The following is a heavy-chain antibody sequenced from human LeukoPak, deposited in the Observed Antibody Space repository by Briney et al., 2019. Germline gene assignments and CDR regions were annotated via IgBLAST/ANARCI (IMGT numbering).Heavy chain of an antibody. Sequence: GASVKVSCKASGYTFTSYYMHWVRQAPGQGLEWMGIINPSGGSTSYAQKFQGRVTMTRDMSTSTVYMELSSLSSEDTAVYYCAALESDYDILTGYAFDIWGQGTMVTVSS. CDR3: AALESDYDILTGYAFDI. D-gene: IGHD3-9*01. J-gene: IGHJ3*02. V-gene: IGHV1-46*01. CDR2: INPSGGST. CDR1: GYTFTSYY.